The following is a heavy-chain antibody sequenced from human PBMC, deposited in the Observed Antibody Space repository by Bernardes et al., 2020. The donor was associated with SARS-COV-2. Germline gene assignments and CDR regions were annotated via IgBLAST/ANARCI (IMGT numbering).Heavy chain of an antibody. J-gene: IGHJ6*03. Sequence: SETLSLTCTVSGGSISSYYWSWIRQPAGKGLEWIGRIYTSGSTNYNPSLKSRVTMSVDTSKNQFSLKLSSVTAADTAVYYCARSSTNHYYYYYYMDVWGKGTTVTVSS. CDR2: IYTSGST. V-gene: IGHV4-4*07. CDR3: ARSSTNHYYYYYYMDV. CDR1: GGSISSYY.